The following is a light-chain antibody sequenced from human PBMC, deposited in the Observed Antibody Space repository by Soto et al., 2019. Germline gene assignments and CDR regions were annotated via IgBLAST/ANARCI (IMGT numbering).Light chain of an antibody. CDR2: RNN. CDR3: AAWDAGVSGPA. CDR1: SSNIGSKY. V-gene: IGLV1-47*01. J-gene: IGLJ2*01. Sequence: QSVLTQAPSASGTPGQRVTISCSGSSSNIGSKYVYWYQQLPGTAPKLLMYRNNQRPSGVPDRFSGSKSGTSASLAISGLRSVDEADYYCAAWDAGVSGPAFGGGTKLTVL.